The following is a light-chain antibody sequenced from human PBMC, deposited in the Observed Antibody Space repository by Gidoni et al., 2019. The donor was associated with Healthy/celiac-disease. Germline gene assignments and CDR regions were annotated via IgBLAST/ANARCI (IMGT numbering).Light chain of an antibody. J-gene: IGKJ4*01. CDR2: GAS. Sequence: EIVMKQSPATLSVSPGERATRSCRASQSVSSNLAWYKQKPGQAPRLLIYGASTRATGIPARFSGSGSGTEFTLTISSLQSEDFAVYYCQQYNNLPPLTFGGGTKVEIK. V-gene: IGKV3-15*01. CDR3: QQYNNLPPLT. CDR1: QSVSSN.